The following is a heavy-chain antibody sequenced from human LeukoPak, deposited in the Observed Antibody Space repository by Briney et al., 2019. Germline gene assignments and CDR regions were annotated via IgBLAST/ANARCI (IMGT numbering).Heavy chain of an antibody. CDR2: INHSRST. V-gene: IGHV4-34*01. CDR3: ARARPHSVYYMDV. Sequence: SETLSLTFAVYGGAFSGYYWSGIRQPPGKGLEWIGEINHSRSTNYNPSLKSRVTISVDTSKNQFSLKLSSVTAANTAVYYCARARPHSVYYMDVWGKGTTVTVSS. CDR1: GGAFSGYY. J-gene: IGHJ6*03. D-gene: IGHD6-6*01.